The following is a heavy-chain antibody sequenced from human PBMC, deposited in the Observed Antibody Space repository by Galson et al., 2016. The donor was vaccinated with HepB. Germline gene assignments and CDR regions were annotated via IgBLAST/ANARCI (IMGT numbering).Heavy chain of an antibody. Sequence: SLRLSCAASGFTLSTYDIHWVRQPTGKGLEWVSTIGTAGDTYYVDSVKGRFIISRENARNSLYLQVNSLRAGDTAVYYCARGGCRSSSCYSGDYYYGMDVWGQGTTVTVSS. D-gene: IGHD2-2*01. V-gene: IGHV3-13*01. CDR1: GFTLSTYD. J-gene: IGHJ6*02. CDR2: IGTAGDT. CDR3: ARGGCRSSSCYSGDYYYGMDV.